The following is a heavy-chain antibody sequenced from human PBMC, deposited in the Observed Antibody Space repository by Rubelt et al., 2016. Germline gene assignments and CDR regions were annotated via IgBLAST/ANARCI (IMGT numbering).Heavy chain of an antibody. CDR3: APTIFGVVHHRHAAFDI. Sequence: QITLKESGPTLVKPTQTLTLTCTFSGFSLSTSGVGVGWIRQPPGKALEWLALIYWDDDKRYSPSLKSRLTITKDTSKNQVVLTMTNMDPVDTATYYWAPTIFGVVHHRHAAFDIWGQGTTVTVSS. D-gene: IGHD3-3*01. CDR1: GFSLSTSGVG. J-gene: IGHJ3*02. V-gene: IGHV2-5*02. CDR2: IYWDDDK.